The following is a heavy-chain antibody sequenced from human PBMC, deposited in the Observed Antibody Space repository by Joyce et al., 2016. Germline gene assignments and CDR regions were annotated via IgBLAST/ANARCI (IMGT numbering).Heavy chain of an antibody. CDR3: ARLGPEYCTSSSCHTDS. CDR1: GASIDRSGYY. CDR2: IFYSGNN. V-gene: IGHV4-39*02. D-gene: IGHD2/OR15-2a*01. Sequence: QLLLRESGPGLLKPSDTLSLSCSVSGASIDRSGYYCGWFRQPPGKGLEWIGSIFYSGNNYQNPSLNIRVTISMDASSNHFSLTLKSVTAADPAVYYCARLGPEYCTSSSCHTDSWGQETLVIVSS. J-gene: IGHJ4*02.